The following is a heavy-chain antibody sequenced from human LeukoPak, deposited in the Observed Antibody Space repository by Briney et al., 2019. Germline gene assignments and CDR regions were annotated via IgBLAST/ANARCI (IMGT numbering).Heavy chain of an antibody. CDR1: GFTFSSYS. CDR2: ISSSSSYI. V-gene: IGHV3-21*01. CDR3: ASCGGLGSSWWFDP. Sequence: GGSLRLSCAASGFTFSSYSMNWVRQAPGKGLEWVSSISSSSSYIYYADSVKGRFTISRDNAKNSLYLQMNSLRAEDTAVYYCASCGGLGSSWWFDPWGQGTLATVSS. D-gene: IGHD6-6*01. J-gene: IGHJ5*02.